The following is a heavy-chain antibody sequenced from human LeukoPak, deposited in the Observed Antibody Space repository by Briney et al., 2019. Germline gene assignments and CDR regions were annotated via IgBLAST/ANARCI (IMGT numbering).Heavy chain of an antibody. CDR1: GYTFTSYG. D-gene: IGHD3-9*01. J-gene: IGHJ5*02. CDR3: ARSPHGGYFDWLSDWFDP. Sequence: ASVKVSCKASGYTFTSYGISWVRQAPGQGLEWMGWISAYNGNTNNAQKLQGRVTMTTDTSTSTAYMELRSLRSDDTAVYYCARSPHGGYFDWLSDWFDPWGQGTLVTVSS. V-gene: IGHV1-18*01. CDR2: ISAYNGNT.